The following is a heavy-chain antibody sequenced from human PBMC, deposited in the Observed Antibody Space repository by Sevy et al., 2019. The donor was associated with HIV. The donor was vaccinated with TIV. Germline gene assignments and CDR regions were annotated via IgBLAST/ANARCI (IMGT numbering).Heavy chain of an antibody. J-gene: IGHJ5*02. Sequence: ASVKVSCKASGGTFSSYAISWVRQAPGQGLEWMGGIIPIFGTANYAQKFQGRVTITADESKSTAYMEMSSLRAEDTAVYYCERDAPGYCSSTSCYTRLSLYNWFDPWGQGTLVTVSS. CDR3: ERDAPGYCSSTSCYTRLSLYNWFDP. CDR1: GGTFSSYA. V-gene: IGHV1-69*13. CDR2: IIPIFGTA. D-gene: IGHD2-2*02.